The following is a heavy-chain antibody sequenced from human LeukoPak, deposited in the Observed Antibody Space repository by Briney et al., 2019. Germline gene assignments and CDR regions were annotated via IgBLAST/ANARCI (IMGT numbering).Heavy chain of an antibody. V-gene: IGHV1-2*02. Sequence: WASVKVSCKASGYTFTGYYMHWVRQAPGQGLEWMGWINPNSGGTNYAQKFQGRVTMTRDTSISTAYMELSRLRSDDTAVYYCARTMVRGVEVRTMADYWGQGTLVTVSS. D-gene: IGHD3-10*01. J-gene: IGHJ4*02. CDR3: ARTMVRGVEVRTMADY. CDR1: GYTFTGYY. CDR2: INPNSGGT.